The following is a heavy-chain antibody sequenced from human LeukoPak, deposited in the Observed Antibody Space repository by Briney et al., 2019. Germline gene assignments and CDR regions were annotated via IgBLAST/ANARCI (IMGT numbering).Heavy chain of an antibody. J-gene: IGHJ4*02. Sequence: ASVKVSCKASGYTFTSYGISWVRQAPGQGLEWMGWISAYNGNTNYAQKLQGRVTMTTDTSTSTAYMELRSLRSEDTAVYYCARELEWEILPYYFDYWGQGTLVTVSS. V-gene: IGHV1-18*01. D-gene: IGHD1-26*01. CDR3: ARELEWEILPYYFDY. CDR2: ISAYNGNT. CDR1: GYTFTSYG.